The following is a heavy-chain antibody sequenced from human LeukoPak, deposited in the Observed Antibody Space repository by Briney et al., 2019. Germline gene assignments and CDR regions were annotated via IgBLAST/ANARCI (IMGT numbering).Heavy chain of an antibody. CDR2: ISGSRTYI. CDR3: ARGGCTTPSCYLLDS. Sequence: PGGSLTLSCATSGVTFSSYCRSWVRQAPGKGLEWVGSISGSRTYIYYAASTKGSFTISTDHANNSPYMQLNSLPAEDTAVYYCARGGCTTPSCYLLDSWGEGTLVTVSS. J-gene: IGHJ4*02. V-gene: IGHV3-21*01. D-gene: IGHD2-2*01. CDR1: GVTFSSYC.